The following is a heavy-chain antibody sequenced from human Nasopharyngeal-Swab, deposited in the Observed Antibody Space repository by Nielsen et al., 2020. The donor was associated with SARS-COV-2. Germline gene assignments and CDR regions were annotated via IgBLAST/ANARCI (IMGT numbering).Heavy chain of an antibody. CDR3: VRGPVRYDFWSGYYCGFDY. V-gene: IGHV4-34*01. J-gene: IGHJ4*02. CDR1: GGSFSGYY. D-gene: IGHD3-3*01. Sequence: SETLSLTCAVYGGSFSGYYWSWIRQPPGKGLEWIGEIHHSGSTDYNPSLKSRVTISVDTSKNQFSLKLSSVTAADTAVFYCVRGPVRYDFWSGYYCGFDYWGQGTLVTVSS. CDR2: IHHSGST.